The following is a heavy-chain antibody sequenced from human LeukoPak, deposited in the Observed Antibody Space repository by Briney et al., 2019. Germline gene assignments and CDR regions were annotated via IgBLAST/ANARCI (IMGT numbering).Heavy chain of an antibody. Sequence: ASVKVSCKVSGYTLTELSMHWVRQAPGEGLEWMGGFDPEDGETIYAQKFQGRVTMTEDTSTDTAYMELSSLRSEDTAVYYCATGTTVVTRGPPDAFDIWGQGTMVTVSS. CDR3: ATGTTVVTRGPPDAFDI. CDR1: GYTLTELS. CDR2: FDPEDGET. V-gene: IGHV1-24*01. J-gene: IGHJ3*02. D-gene: IGHD4-17*01.